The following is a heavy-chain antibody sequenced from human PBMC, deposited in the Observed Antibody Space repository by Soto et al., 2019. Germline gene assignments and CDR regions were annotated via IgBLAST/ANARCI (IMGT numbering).Heavy chain of an antibody. J-gene: IGHJ6*02. D-gene: IGHD6-6*01. V-gene: IGHV1-69*01. Sequence: QVQLVQSGAEVKKPGSSVKVSCKASGGTFSSYAISWVRQAPGQGLEWMGGIIPIFGTANYAQKFQGRVTITADESTSTAYMELSSLRSEDTAVYYCARAHKVTYISAARLNFPYYGMDVWGQGTTVTVSS. CDR2: IIPIFGTA. CDR1: GGTFSSYA. CDR3: ARAHKVTYISAARLNFPYYGMDV.